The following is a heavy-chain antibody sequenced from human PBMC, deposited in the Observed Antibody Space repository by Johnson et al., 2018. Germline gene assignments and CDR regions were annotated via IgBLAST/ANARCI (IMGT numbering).Heavy chain of an antibody. CDR3: ARDKELGLWFGDGDAFDI. J-gene: IGHJ3*02. Sequence: VQLVESGAEVKKPGASVEISCKASGYTFTNYYIHWVRQAPGQGPEWMGIINPRGGNTSYAQKFQGRVTMTGVTSTSTVHMELSSLTSEDTAVYYCARDKELGLWFGDGDAFDIWGQGTMVTVSS. CDR1: GYTFTNYY. CDR2: INPRGGNT. V-gene: IGHV1-46*01. D-gene: IGHD3-10*01.